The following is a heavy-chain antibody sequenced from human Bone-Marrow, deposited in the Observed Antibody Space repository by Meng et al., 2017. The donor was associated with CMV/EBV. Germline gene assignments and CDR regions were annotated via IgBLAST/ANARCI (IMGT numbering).Heavy chain of an antibody. CDR2: IIPILGIA. J-gene: IGHJ4*01. CDR1: GGTFSSYA. Sequence: SVKVSCKASGGTFSSYAISWVRQAPGQGLEWMGGIIPILGIANYAQKFQGRVTITADKSTSTAYMELSSLRSEDTAVYYCARDRGSTSLNHYFDYWVHGPLVTVSS. D-gene: IGHD2-2*01. V-gene: IGHV1-69*10. CDR3: ARDRGSTSLNHYFDY.